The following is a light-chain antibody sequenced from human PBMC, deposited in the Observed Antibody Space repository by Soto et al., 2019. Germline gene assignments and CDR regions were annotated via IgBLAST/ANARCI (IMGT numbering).Light chain of an antibody. CDR1: QSVGSN. CDR3: QQRSNWPRT. V-gene: IGKV3-11*01. Sequence: EIVLTQSPGTLSLSPGERATLSCRASQSVGSNYVAWYEQKPGQAPRLLIYDASNRATGIPARFSGSGSGTDFTLTISSLEPEDFAVYYCQQRSNWPRTFGQGTKVDTK. CDR2: DAS. J-gene: IGKJ1*01.